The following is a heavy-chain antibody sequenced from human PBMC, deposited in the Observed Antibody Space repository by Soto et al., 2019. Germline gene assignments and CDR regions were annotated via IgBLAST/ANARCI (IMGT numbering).Heavy chain of an antibody. D-gene: IGHD3-9*01. Sequence: EVQLVESGGGLVKPGGSLRLSCAASGFTFSRYSMNWVRQAPGKGLEWVSSISGSSSYIYYADSVKGRFTISRDNAKNSPYLQMNSLRAEDTAVYYCARSYDILTGYSGFDYWGQGTLVTVSS. J-gene: IGHJ4*02. CDR3: ARSYDILTGYSGFDY. V-gene: IGHV3-21*01. CDR2: ISGSSSYI. CDR1: GFTFSRYS.